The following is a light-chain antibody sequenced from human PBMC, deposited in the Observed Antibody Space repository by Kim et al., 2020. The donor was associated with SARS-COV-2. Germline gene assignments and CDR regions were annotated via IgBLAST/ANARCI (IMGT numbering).Light chain of an antibody. CDR1: SSNIGNNY. J-gene: IGLJ3*02. CDR2: DNN. Sequence: QKVTLSCAGTSSNIGNNYVSWYQHVPGTAPKLLIYDNNQRPSGVSDRFSGSTSGTSASLDITGLQTGDEADYYCGTWDNSLTAGVFGGGTQLTVL. CDR3: GTWDNSLTAGV. V-gene: IGLV1-51*01.